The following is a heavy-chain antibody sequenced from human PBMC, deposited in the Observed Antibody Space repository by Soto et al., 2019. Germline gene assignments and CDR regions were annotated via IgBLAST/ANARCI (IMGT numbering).Heavy chain of an antibody. D-gene: IGHD2-21*02. J-gene: IGHJ3*02. CDR3: ARVPNDAFTYCCGDCPSGAFDI. CDR2: IYHSGST. V-gene: IGHV4-4*02. CDR1: GCSISSSHW. Sequence: PYEPLSLPCAVSGCSISSSHWWSWVRHPPGKGLEWIGEIYHSGSTYYSPPLPSRVTISVDRSKNQFSLKLSSVTAADTAVYYCARVPNDAFTYCCGDCPSGAFDIWGQGTMVT.